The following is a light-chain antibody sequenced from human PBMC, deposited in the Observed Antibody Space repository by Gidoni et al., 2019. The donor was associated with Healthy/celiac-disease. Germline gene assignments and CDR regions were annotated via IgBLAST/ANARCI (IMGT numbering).Light chain of an antibody. J-gene: IGLJ3*02. Sequence: QSVLTQPPSASGTPGQRVTISCSGSSSNIGSNTVNWNQQLPGTAPNLLIYSNNQRPSGVPDRFSGSKSGTSASLAISGLQSEDEADYYCAAWDDSLNGLWVFGGGTKLTVL. CDR1: SSNIGSNT. V-gene: IGLV1-44*01. CDR2: SNN. CDR3: AAWDDSLNGLWV.